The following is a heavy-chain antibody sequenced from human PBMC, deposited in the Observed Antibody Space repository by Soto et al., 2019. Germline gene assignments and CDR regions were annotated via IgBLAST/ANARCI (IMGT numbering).Heavy chain of an antibody. Sequence: GTRALLSTDARXALNSDSYGRWMLRPRVKWLEWIASIYHSVSTFYNPSLRSLVTISIDTSKNQFSLTLTAVNAADTAMYSLARKAYYASGRINLFYSWGQGTLCTVSS. CDR2: IYHSVST. D-gene: IGHD3-10*01. J-gene: IGHJ4*02. CDR3: ARKAYYASGRINLFYS. CDR1: RXALNSDSY. V-gene: IGHV4-38-2*02.